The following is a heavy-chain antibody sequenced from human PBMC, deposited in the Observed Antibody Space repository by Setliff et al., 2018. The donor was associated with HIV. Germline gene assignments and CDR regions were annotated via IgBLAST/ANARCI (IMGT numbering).Heavy chain of an antibody. CDR1: GDSISNHY. J-gene: IGHJ6*02. CDR3: ARGARLQYFDWPSYALDV. Sequence: SETLSLTCNVSGDSISNHYWNWIRQPPGKGLEWIATIYNSGNSASNPSLKSRVTISVDTSKNQFSLTLNSVTAADTAIYYCARGARLQYFDWPSYALDVWGQGTTVTVSS. D-gene: IGHD3-9*01. V-gene: IGHV4-59*11. CDR2: IYNSGNS.